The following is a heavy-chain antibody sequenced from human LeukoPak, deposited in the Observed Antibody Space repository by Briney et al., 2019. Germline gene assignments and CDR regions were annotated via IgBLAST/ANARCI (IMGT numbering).Heavy chain of an antibody. CDR1: GFTFSSCA. Sequence: GRPLRLSCAASGFTFSSCAMHWVRQAPGKGLEWVAVISHDGSNKYYADSVKGRFTISRDNSKNTLYLQMNSLRAEDTAVYYCARDQFGELVVCTFHIWGQGTMVTVSS. CDR2: ISHDGSNK. CDR3: ARDQFGELVVCTFHI. V-gene: IGHV3-30-3*01. J-gene: IGHJ3*02. D-gene: IGHD3-10*01.